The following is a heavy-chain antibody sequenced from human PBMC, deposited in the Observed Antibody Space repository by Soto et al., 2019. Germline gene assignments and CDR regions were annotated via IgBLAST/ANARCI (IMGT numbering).Heavy chain of an antibody. CDR2: INHSGST. Sequence: QVQLQQWGAGLLKPSETLSLTCAVYGGSFSGYYWSWIRQPPGKGLEWIGEINHSGSTNYNPSLKSRVTISVDTSKKHFSLKLGSVTAADTAVYYCAREGGDIVVVPAAIPGPDAFDIWGQGTMVTVSS. J-gene: IGHJ3*02. CDR3: AREGGDIVVVPAAIPGPDAFDI. V-gene: IGHV4-34*01. CDR1: GGSFSGYY. D-gene: IGHD2-2*01.